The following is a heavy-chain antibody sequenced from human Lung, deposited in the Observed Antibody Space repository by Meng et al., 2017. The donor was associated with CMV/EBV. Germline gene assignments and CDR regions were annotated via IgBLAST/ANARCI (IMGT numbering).Heavy chain of an antibody. CDR3: ARSLFDSNDPFDY. J-gene: IGHJ4*02. D-gene: IGHD3-22*01. CDR1: GFTFSSYT. CDR2: ISNTGSVK. V-gene: IGHV3-48*04. Sequence: RGSLRLXCAASGFTFSSYTMNWVRQAPGKGLEWVSYISNTGSVKHYADSLRGRFTVSRDNAKNSLYLQMTSLRADDTAVYYRARSLFDSNDPFDYWGQGTVVTVSS.